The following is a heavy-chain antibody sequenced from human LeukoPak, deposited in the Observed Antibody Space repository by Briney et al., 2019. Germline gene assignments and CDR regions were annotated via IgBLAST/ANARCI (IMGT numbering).Heavy chain of an antibody. D-gene: IGHD3/OR15-3a*01. CDR1: GYTFTSYD. CDR2: MNPNSGNT. Sequence: ASVKVSCKASGYTFTSYDINWVRQATGQGLEWMGWMNPNSGNTGYAQKFQGRVTMTKYTSITTAYMELSSLRSEDTAVYYCARALSWTGNSYYYMDVWGKGTTVTVSS. J-gene: IGHJ6*03. V-gene: IGHV1-8*01. CDR3: ARALSWTGNSYYYMDV.